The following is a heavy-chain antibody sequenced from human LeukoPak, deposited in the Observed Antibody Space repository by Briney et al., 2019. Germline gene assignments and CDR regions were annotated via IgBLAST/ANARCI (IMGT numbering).Heavy chain of an antibody. Sequence: PSETLSLTCPVSGGSISNYFWSWIRQPPGKGLEWIGYIYYSGSTNYSPSLKSRVTISVDTSKNQFSLKLSSVTAADTAVYYCARQWVDDSSGYAAFDIWGQGTMVTVSS. J-gene: IGHJ3*02. CDR3: ARQWVDDSSGYAAFDI. CDR2: IYYSGST. CDR1: GGSISNYF. D-gene: IGHD3-22*01. V-gene: IGHV4-59*08.